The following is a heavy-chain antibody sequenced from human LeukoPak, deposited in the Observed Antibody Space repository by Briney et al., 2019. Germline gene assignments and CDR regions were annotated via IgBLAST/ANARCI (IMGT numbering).Heavy chain of an antibody. CDR2: ISSDGGEK. CDR1: RFTLSNYP. CDR3: ARNEAG. V-gene: IGHV3-30*04. J-gene: IGHJ3*01. Sequence: GGSLRLSCAASRFTLSNYPMNWVRQAPGKGLEWVAVISSDGGEKYYSDSVQGRFTISRDNSKNTLYLQMNSLRVEDTALYYCARNEAGWGQGTMVTVSS.